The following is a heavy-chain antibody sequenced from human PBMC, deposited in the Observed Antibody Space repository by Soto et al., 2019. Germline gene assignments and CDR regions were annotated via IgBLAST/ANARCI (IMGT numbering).Heavy chain of an antibody. CDR1: GGTFSNYA. Sequence: QVQLVQSGAELKKPGSSVKVSCKASGGTFSNYAITWVRQAPGQGLEWLGRIIPIFGTTDYVQKSQGRVTITADESTTTAYMELSSLRSDDTDVYYCAKDGGREGYFGNWFDPWGQGTLVTVSS. CDR2: IIPIFGTT. V-gene: IGHV1-69*15. CDR3: AKDGGREGYFGNWFDP. J-gene: IGHJ5*02. D-gene: IGHD2-15*01.